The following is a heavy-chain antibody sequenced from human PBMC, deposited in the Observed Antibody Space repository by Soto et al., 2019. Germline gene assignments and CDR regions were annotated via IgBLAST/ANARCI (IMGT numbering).Heavy chain of an antibody. D-gene: IGHD2-8*01. CDR3: ARQGDIVLMVYAIKGGNWFDP. V-gene: IGHV4-39*01. CDR1: VGSISISSYD. CDR2: IYYSGST. Sequence: PSEALSVTCTFSVGSISISSYDWGWIRQPPGKGLAWIGSIYYSGSTYYNPSLKSRVTISVDTSKNQFSLKLSSVTAADTAVYYCARQGDIVLMVYAIKGGNWFDPWGQGTMVTVSS. J-gene: IGHJ5*02.